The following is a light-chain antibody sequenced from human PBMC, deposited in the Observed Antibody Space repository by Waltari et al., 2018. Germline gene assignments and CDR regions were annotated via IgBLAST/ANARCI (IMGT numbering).Light chain of an antibody. CDR3: QQYYSIPPT. CDR2: AAS. J-gene: IGKJ1*01. Sequence: DIQMTQSPSSLSASVGDRVTITCRASQGISNSLAWYQQKAGKAPKLLLYAASRLESGVPFRFSGSGSGTDYTLTISSLQPEDFATYYCQQYYSIPPTFGQGTKVEIK. V-gene: IGKV1-NL1*01. CDR1: QGISNS.